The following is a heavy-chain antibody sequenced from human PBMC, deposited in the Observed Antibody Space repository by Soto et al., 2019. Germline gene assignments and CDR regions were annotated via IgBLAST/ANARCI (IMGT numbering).Heavy chain of an antibody. V-gene: IGHV3-23*01. Sequence: GGSLRLSCAASGFTFSNYAMSWVRQAPGKGLDWVSVISISGDETYYADSAKGRFAISRDNSKNTLYLHMNSLRAEDTAVYYCTNHMEGTGSPDYSSQGTLVTVSS. CDR1: GFTFSNYA. J-gene: IGHJ4*02. CDR3: TNHMEGTGSPDY. CDR2: ISISGDET. D-gene: IGHD1-1*01.